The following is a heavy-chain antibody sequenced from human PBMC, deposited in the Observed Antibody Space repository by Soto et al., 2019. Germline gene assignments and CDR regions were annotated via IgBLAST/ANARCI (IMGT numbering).Heavy chain of an antibody. CDR2: IYYSGST. J-gene: IGHJ4*02. Sequence: SETLSLTCTVSGGSISSYYWSWIRQPPGKGLEWIGYIYYSGSTNYNPSLKSRVTISVDTSKNQFSLKLSSVTAADTAVYYCARGPPDYDFWSGYSSNYYFDYWGQGTLVTVSS. V-gene: IGHV4-59*01. CDR1: GGSISSYY. D-gene: IGHD3-3*01. CDR3: ARGPPDYDFWSGYSSNYYFDY.